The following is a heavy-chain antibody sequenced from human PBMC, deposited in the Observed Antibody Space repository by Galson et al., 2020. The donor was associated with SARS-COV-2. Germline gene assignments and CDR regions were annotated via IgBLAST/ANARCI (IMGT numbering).Heavy chain of an antibody. CDR3: ARGTRDITMIVVVMTAVSCHFDR. D-gene: IGHD3-22*01. CDR2: VNHRGST. J-gene: IGHJ4*02. CDR1: GGSFSDYY. V-gene: IGHV4-34*01. Sequence: SQASETLSLTCAVYGGSFSDYYWSWIRQPPGRGLEWIREVNHRGSTSYNPSLESRVRISLDASKKQFSLKLSSVTAADSGVYYCARGTRDITMIVVVMTAVSCHFDRWGQGSLVTVAS.